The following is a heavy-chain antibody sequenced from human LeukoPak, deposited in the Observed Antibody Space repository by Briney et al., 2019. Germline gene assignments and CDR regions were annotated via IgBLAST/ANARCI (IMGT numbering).Heavy chain of an antibody. J-gene: IGHJ5*02. Sequence: SETLSLTCTVSGDSISSFYWSWIRQPPGKGLEWLGYIVYSGGTKYNPSLWSRVTISIDTSKNQFSLKVTSVTAADTAVYYCARGSYDNYDDPWGQGILVTVSS. V-gene: IGHV4-59*01. CDR3: ARGSYDNYDDP. CDR1: GDSISSFY. CDR2: IVYSGGT. D-gene: IGHD3-9*01.